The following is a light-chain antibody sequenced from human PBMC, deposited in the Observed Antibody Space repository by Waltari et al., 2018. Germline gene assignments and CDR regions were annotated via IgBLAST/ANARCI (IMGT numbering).Light chain of an antibody. CDR1: QSISSW. Sequence: DIQITQSPSTLSASVGDRVTITCRASQSISSWLAWYQQKPGKAPKPLIYKASSLESGVPSRFSGSGSGTEFTLTISSLQPDDFATYYCQQYNSYPITFGQGTRLEIK. CDR2: KAS. J-gene: IGKJ5*01. CDR3: QQYNSYPIT. V-gene: IGKV1-5*03.